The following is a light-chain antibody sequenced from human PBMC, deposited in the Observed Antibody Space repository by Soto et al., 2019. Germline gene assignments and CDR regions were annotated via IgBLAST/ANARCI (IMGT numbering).Light chain of an antibody. J-gene: IGKJ5*01. V-gene: IGKV3-20*01. Sequence: IVLTQSPGTLSLSPGERATLSCRASQSVSSNYLAWCQQKPGQAPRLLIFGASRRATGIPDRFSGSGSGTDFTLTISRVEPEDLAVYYCQQYGSSPITFGQGTRLEIK. CDR1: QSVSSNY. CDR2: GAS. CDR3: QQYGSSPIT.